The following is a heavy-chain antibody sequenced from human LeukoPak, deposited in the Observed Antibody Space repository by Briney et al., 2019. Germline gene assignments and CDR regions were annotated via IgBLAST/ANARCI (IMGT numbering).Heavy chain of an antibody. CDR1: GYTFTSYV. Sequence: ASVKVSCKASGYTFTSYVISWVRQAPGQGLEWMGWISAYSGNTNCAQKLQGRVTMTTDTSTSTAYMELRSLRSDDTAVYYCARDSPTGDYYDSSGYYGAFDIWGQGTMVTVSS. CDR3: ARDSPTGDYYDSSGYYGAFDI. D-gene: IGHD3-22*01. CDR2: ISAYSGNT. V-gene: IGHV1-18*01. J-gene: IGHJ3*02.